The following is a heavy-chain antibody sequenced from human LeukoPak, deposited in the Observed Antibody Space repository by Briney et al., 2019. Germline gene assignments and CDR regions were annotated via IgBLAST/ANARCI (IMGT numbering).Heavy chain of an antibody. CDR1: GFSVNDNY. J-gene: IGHJ4*02. Sequence: SGGSLGLSCAVSGFSVNDNYMSWVRQAPGKGLQWVSVMFPDGRTYYADSVKGRFTISRDLARNTLLLQMHSLRADDTAVHYCARTNPVYGDYVYGGEGTLVTVPS. V-gene: IGHV3-53*01. CDR3: ARTNPVYGDYVY. D-gene: IGHD4-17*01. CDR2: MFPDGRT.